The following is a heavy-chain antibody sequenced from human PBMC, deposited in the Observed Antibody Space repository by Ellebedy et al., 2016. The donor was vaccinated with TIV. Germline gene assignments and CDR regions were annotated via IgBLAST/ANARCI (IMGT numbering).Heavy chain of an antibody. CDR3: AKDGVLWFGDY. Sequence: GGSPRLSXAASGFTFSSYAMSWVRQAPGKGLEWVSAISGSGGSTYYADSVKGRFTISRDNSKNTLYLQMNSLRAEDTAVYYCAKDGVLWFGDYWGQGTLVTVSS. D-gene: IGHD3-10*01. CDR1: GFTFSSYA. CDR2: ISGSGGST. V-gene: IGHV3-23*01. J-gene: IGHJ4*02.